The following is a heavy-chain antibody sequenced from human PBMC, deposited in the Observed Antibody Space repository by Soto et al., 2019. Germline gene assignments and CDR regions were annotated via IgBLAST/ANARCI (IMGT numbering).Heavy chain of an antibody. CDR1: GYTLTGDY. D-gene: IGHD6-13*01. Sequence: GASVKVSCKAAGYTLTGDYMHWVRQAPGQGLEWMGWINPNSGGTNYAQKFQGWVTMTRDTSISTAYMELSRLRSDDTAVYYCARGVRIAAGGIRNWLDPWGQGTLVTVSX. CDR3: ARGVRIAAGGIRNWLDP. CDR2: INPNSGGT. V-gene: IGHV1-2*04. J-gene: IGHJ5*02.